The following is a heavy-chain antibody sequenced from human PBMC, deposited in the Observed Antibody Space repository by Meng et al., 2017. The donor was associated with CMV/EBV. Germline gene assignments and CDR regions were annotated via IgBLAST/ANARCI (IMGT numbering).Heavy chain of an antibody. V-gene: IGHV1-18*01. CDR2: ISAYNGNT. CDR3: ARDTTGTVYYYYGMDV. CDR1: GYTFTSYG. Sequence: ASVKVSCKASGYTFTSYGISWVLQAPGQGLEWMGWISAYNGNTNYAQKLQGRVTMTTDTSTSTAYMELRSLRSDDTAVYYCARDTTGTVYYYYGMDVWGQGTTVTVSS. J-gene: IGHJ6*02. D-gene: IGHD1-1*01.